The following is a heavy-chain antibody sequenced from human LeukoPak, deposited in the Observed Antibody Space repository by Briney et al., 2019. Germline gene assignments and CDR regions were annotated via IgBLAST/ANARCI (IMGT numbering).Heavy chain of an antibody. D-gene: IGHD3-22*01. V-gene: IGHV4-34*01. J-gene: IGHJ4*02. Sequence: SETLSLTCTVSGGSISSYYWSWIRQPPGKGLEWIGEINHNGSTNYNPSLKSRVTISVDTSKNQFSLKLSSVTAADTAVYYCARAARFTYYYDSSGYYYTYWGQGTLVTVSS. CDR3: ARAARFTYYYDSSGYYYTY. CDR1: GGSISSYY. CDR2: INHNGST.